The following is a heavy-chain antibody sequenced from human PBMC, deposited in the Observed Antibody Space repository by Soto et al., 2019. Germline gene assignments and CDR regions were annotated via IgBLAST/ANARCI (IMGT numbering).Heavy chain of an antibody. Sequence: GGSLRLSCAASGFTFSTYAMSWVRQAPGKGLEWVSHISVSGGSTHYADSVKGRFTISRDNSKNTLYLQMSSLRAEDTAVYYCAKFYCYCTGGDCGAFDICGQGTMVIGSS. CDR2: ISVSGGST. J-gene: IGHJ3*02. D-gene: IGHD2-8*02. CDR3: AKFYCYCTGGDCGAFDI. V-gene: IGHV3-23*01. CDR1: GFTFSTYA.